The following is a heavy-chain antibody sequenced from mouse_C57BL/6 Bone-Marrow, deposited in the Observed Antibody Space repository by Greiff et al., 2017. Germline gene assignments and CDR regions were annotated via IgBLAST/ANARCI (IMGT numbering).Heavy chain of an antibody. D-gene: IGHD2-4*01. J-gene: IGHJ4*01. Sequence: VQLKESGGDLVKPGGSLKLSCAASGFTFRSYGMSWVRQTPDKRLEWVATISSGGSYTYYPDSVKGRVTISRDNAKNTLYLQMSSLKSEDTAMYYCARRLRRRDYYAMDYWGQGTSVTGSS. CDR2: ISSGGSYT. V-gene: IGHV5-6*01. CDR1: GFTFRSYG. CDR3: ARRLRRRDYYAMDY.